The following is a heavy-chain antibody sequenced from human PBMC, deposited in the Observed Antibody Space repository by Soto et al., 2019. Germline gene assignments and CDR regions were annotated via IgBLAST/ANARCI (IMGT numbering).Heavy chain of an antibody. J-gene: IGHJ4*02. CDR2: IYYSGST. D-gene: IGHD3-3*02. V-gene: IGHV4-39*01. Sequence: SETLSLTCTVSGGSISSSSYYWGWIRQPPGKGLEWIGSIYYSGSTYYNPSLKSRVTISVDTSKNQFSLKLSSVTAADTAVYYCARRLWENTQFWSGPYFDYWGQGTLVTVSS. CDR1: GGSISSSSYY. CDR3: ARRLWENTQFWSGPYFDY.